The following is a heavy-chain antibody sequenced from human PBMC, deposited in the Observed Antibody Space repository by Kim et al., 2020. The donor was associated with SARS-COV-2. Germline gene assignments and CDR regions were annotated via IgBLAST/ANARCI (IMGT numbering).Heavy chain of an antibody. CDR3: ATVLETAAALDY. D-gene: IGHD6-13*01. CDR1: GYTLTELS. CDR2: FDPEDGET. V-gene: IGHV1-24*01. Sequence: ASVKVSCKVSGYTLTELSMHWVRQAPGKGLEWMGGFDPEDGETIYAQKFQGRVTMTEDTSTDTAYMELSSLRSEDTAVYYCATVLETAAALDYWGQGTLVTVSS. J-gene: IGHJ4*02.